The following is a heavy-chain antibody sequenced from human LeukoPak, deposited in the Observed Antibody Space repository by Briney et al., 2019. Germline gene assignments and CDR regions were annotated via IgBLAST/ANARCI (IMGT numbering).Heavy chain of an antibody. D-gene: IGHD4/OR15-4a*01. CDR1: GFTFSTYS. V-gene: IGHV3-21*04. CDR3: ARRAGAYSHPYDY. J-gene: IGHJ4*02. CDR2: LDSSSRYI. Sequence: GGSLRLSCAASGFTFSTYSMNWVRQAPGKGLEWVSALDSSSRYIYYADSVKGRFTISRDNAKNSLYLQMNSLRAEDTAVYYCARRAGAYSHPYDYWGQGTLVTVSS.